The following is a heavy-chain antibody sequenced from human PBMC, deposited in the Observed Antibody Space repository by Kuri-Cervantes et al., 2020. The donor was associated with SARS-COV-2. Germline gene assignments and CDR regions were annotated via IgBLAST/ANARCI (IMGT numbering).Heavy chain of an antibody. CDR1: GFTFSSYW. CDR3: ARALLCSSTSCYTDAFDI. Sequence: ESLKISCAASGFTFSSYWMSWIRQPPGKGLEWIGYIYYSGSTNYNPSLKSRVTISVDTSKNQFSLKLSSVTAADTAVYYCARALLCSSTSCYTDAFDIWGQGTMVTVSS. CDR2: IYYSGST. J-gene: IGHJ3*02. D-gene: IGHD2-2*02. V-gene: IGHV4-59*01.